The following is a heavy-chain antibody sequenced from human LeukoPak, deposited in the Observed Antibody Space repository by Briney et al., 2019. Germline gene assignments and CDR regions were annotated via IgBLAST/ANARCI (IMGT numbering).Heavy chain of an antibody. D-gene: IGHD1-1*01. Sequence: SGTLSLTCDVSGASISRGSWWSWVRQPPGKGLEWIGEFSHSGITNFNPSLKSRVTVSVDKSRNQFSLNLISVTAADTAVYFCARNGGHNQEHWGQGTLVTVSS. J-gene: IGHJ4*02. CDR3: ARNGGHNQEH. V-gene: IGHV4-4*02. CDR2: FSHSGIT. CDR1: GASISRGSW.